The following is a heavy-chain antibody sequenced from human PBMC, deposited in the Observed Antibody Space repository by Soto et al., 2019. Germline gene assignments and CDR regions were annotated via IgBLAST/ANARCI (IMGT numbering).Heavy chain of an antibody. J-gene: IGHJ4*02. CDR1: GFTFSTYW. Sequence: EVQLMESGGGLVQPGGSLRLSCAASGFTFSTYWMDWVRQTQGKGLEWVANINQDGSEKNYVDSVKGRFTIYRDNAKNSLYLQMSSLTAEDSALYYCSRSLNSWGQGTLVTVS. CDR3: SRSLNS. V-gene: IGHV3-7*01. CDR2: INQDGSEK.